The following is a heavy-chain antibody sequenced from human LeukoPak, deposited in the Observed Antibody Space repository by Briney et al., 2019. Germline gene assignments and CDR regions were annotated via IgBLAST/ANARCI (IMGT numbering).Heavy chain of an antibody. V-gene: IGHV1-46*01. CDR3: ARDQEGFDY. CDR1: GYTFTSNY. CDR2: IYPRDGST. Sequence: ASVKVSCKASGYTFTSNYIHRVRQAPGQGLEWMGMIYPRDGSTSYAQKFQGRVTVTRDTSTSTVHMELSGLRSEDTAVYYCARDQEGFDYWGQGTLVTVSS. J-gene: IGHJ4*02.